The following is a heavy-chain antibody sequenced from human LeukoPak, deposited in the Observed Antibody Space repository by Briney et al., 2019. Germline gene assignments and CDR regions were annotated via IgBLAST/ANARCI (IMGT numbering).Heavy chain of an antibody. CDR3: ARLYYYGSGSYLSGFDI. Sequence: SQTLSLTCTVSGGSISSGGHYWGWIRQHPGKGLEWIGSVHHSGRIYDPPSLKSRATISVDTSKNQFSLKLSSVTAADTAVYQCARLYYYGSGSYLSGFDIWGQGTMVTVSS. CDR2: VHHSGRI. J-gene: IGHJ3*02. D-gene: IGHD3-10*01. V-gene: IGHV4-39*01. CDR1: GGSISSGGHY.